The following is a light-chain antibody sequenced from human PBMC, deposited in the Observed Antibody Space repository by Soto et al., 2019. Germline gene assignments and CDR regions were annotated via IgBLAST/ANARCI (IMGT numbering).Light chain of an antibody. V-gene: IGKV1-5*03. CDR3: QKYSTYPWT. Sequence: DIQMTQSPSTLSASVGDRVTITCRASQTISTLLAGYQQRPGKAPNLLIYKASSLESGLPSRFSGSGSGTEFTLTISSLQPDDFATYFCQKYSTYPWTFGQGTKVEVK. CDR1: QTISTL. CDR2: KAS. J-gene: IGKJ1*01.